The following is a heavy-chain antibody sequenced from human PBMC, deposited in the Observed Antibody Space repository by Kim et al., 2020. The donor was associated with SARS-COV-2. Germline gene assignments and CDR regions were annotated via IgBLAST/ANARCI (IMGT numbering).Heavy chain of an antibody. CDR1: GGSISSGGYY. D-gene: IGHD3-10*01. J-gene: IGHJ5*02. V-gene: IGHV4-31*03. CDR2: IYYSGST. Sequence: SETLSLTCTVSGGSISSGGYYWSWIRQHPGKGLEWIGYIYYSGSTYYNPSLKSRVTISVDTSKNQFSLKLSSVTAADTAVYYCARDIYYGSGSGFDPWGQGTLVTVSS. CDR3: ARDIYYGSGSGFDP.